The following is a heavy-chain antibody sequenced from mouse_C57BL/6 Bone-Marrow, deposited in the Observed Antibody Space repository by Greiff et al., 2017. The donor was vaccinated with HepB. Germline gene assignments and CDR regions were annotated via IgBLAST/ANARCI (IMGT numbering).Heavy chain of an antibody. CDR1: GFTFSSYA. CDR2: ISSGGDYI. V-gene: IGHV5-9-1*02. Sequence: EVKLVESGEGLVKPGGSLKLSCAASGFTFSSYAMSWVRQTPEKRLEWVAYISSGGDYIYYADPVKGRFTISRDNARNTLYLQMSSLKSEDTAMYYCTRGGTRGFAYWGQGTLVTVSA. D-gene: IGHD3-3*01. CDR3: TRGGTRGFAY. J-gene: IGHJ3*01.